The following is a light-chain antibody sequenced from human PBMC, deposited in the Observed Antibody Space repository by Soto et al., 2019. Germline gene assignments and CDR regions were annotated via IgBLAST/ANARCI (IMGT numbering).Light chain of an antibody. J-gene: IGKJ1*01. CDR2: SAS. V-gene: IGKV3-20*01. CDR1: QTFSSSY. Sequence: EIVLTQSPGTLSLSPGERATLSCRASQTFSSSYLAWYQQKPGQAPRLLIYSASTRATGIPDRFSGSGSGTDFSLTISRLEPEDFAVYYCHQYDTAPRTFGQGTKVDTK. CDR3: HQYDTAPRT.